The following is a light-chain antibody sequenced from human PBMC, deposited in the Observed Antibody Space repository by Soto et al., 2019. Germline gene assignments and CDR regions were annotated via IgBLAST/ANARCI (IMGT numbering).Light chain of an antibody. V-gene: IGLV2-14*01. CDR1: SSDVGGYNY. CDR3: SSYTSSSTLDWV. Sequence: QSVLTQPASVSGSPGQSSTISCTGTSSDVGGYNYVSWYQQHPGKAPKPMIYEVSNRPSGVSSRFSGSKSGNTASLTISGLQAEDEADYYCSSYTSSSTLDWVFGGGTKVTVL. CDR2: EVS. J-gene: IGLJ3*02.